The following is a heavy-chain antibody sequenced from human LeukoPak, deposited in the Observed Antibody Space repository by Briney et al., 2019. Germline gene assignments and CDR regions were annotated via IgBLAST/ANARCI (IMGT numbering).Heavy chain of an antibody. CDR2: ISYDGSNK. CDR1: GFTFSSYA. CDR3: AKDIVVVPAAIPGYFDY. Sequence: GRSLRLSCAASGFTFSSYAMHWVRQAPGKGLEWVAVISYDGSNKYYADSVKGRFTISRDNSKNTLYLQMNSLRAEDTAVYYCAKDIVVVPAAIPGYFDYWGQGTLVTVSS. V-gene: IGHV3-30-3*01. J-gene: IGHJ4*02. D-gene: IGHD2-2*02.